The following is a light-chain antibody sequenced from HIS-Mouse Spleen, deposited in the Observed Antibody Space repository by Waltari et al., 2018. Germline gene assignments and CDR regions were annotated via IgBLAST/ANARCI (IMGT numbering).Light chain of an antibody. CDR2: EDS. CDR3: YSTDSSGNHRV. CDR1: ALPKKS. Sequence: SYELPQPPPVPVSPGQTARITCPRDALPKKSAYWYQQKSGQAPGLVIYEDSKRPSGIPERFSGSSSGTMATLTISGAQVEDEADYYCYSTDSSGNHRVFGGGTKLTVL. V-gene: IGLV3-10*01. J-gene: IGLJ2*01.